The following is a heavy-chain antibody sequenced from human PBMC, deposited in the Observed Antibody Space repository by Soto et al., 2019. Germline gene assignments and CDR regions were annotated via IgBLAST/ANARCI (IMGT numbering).Heavy chain of an antibody. CDR2: ISAYNGNT. V-gene: IGHV1-18*01. D-gene: IGHD2-2*01. J-gene: IGHJ6*02. Sequence: ASVKVSCKASGYNFTSYGISWVRQAPGQGLEWMGWISAYNGNTNYAQKLQGRVTITADKSTSTAYMELSSLRSEDTAVYYCARQPAASSYYYYYGMDVWGQGTTVTVS. CDR3: ARQPAASSYYYYYGMDV. CDR1: GYNFTSYG.